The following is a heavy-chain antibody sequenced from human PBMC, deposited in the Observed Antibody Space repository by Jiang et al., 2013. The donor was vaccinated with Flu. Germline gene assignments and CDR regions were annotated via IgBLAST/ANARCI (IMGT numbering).Heavy chain of an antibody. CDR3: ASSYFDWLFPTLNWFDP. J-gene: IGHJ5*02. CDR2: ISGSGGST. D-gene: IGHD3-9*01. Sequence: VQLLESGGGLVQPGGSLRLSCAASGFTFSSYAMSWVRQAPGKGLEWVSAISGSGGSTYYADSVKGRFTISRDNSKNTLYLQMNSLRAEDTAVYYCASSYFDWLFPTLNWFDPWGQGTLVTVSS. CDR1: GFTFSSYA. V-gene: IGHV3-23*01.